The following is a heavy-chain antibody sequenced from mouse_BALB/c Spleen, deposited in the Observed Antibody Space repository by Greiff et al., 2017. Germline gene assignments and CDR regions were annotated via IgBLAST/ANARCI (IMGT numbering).Heavy chain of an antibody. D-gene: IGHD2-4*01. CDR3: ARGYDYDGYYFDY. CDR2: ISSGSSTI. CDR1: GFTFSSFG. V-gene: IGHV5-17*02. Sequence: EVQLHESGGGLVQPGGSRKLSCAASGFTFSSFGIHWVRQAPEKGLEWVAYISSGSSTIYYADTVKGRFTISRDNPKNTLFLQMTSLRSEDTAMYYCARGYDYDGYYFDYWGQGTTLTVSS. J-gene: IGHJ2*01.